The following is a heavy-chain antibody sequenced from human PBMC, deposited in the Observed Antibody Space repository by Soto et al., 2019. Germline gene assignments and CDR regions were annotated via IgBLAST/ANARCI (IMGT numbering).Heavy chain of an antibody. Sequence: LSLTCTVSGGSISSGGYYWSWIRQHPGKGLEWIGYIYYSGSTYYNPSLKSRVTISVDTSKNQFSLKLSSVTAADTAVYYCARDDGSGSYYNPWGQGTLVTVSS. D-gene: IGHD3-10*01. CDR2: IYYSGST. J-gene: IGHJ4*02. V-gene: IGHV4-31*03. CDR1: GGSISSGGYY. CDR3: ARDDGSGSYYNP.